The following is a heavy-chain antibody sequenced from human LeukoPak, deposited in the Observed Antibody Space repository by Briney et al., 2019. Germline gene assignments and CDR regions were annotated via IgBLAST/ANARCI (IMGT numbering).Heavy chain of an antibody. CDR1: GGSFSGYY. CDR3: ARHARYGDGDYYRFDP. Sequence: PSETLSLTCAVYGGSFSGYYWNWIRQPPGKGLEWIGEINHSGSTNYNPSLKSRVTISVDTSKNQFSLKLSSVTAADTAVYYCARHARYGDGDYYRFDPWGQGTLVTVSS. J-gene: IGHJ5*02. CDR2: INHSGST. D-gene: IGHD4-17*01. V-gene: IGHV4-34*01.